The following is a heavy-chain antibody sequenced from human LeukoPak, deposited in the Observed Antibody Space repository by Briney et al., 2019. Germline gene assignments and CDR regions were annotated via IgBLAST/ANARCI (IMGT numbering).Heavy chain of an antibody. CDR1: GGSISSSSYY. CDR2: IYYSGST. D-gene: IGHD3-3*01. CDR3: ARDVRRLPYYDFWSGYYKRYYYYYMDV. V-gene: IGHV4-39*07. J-gene: IGHJ6*03. Sequence: SETLSLTCTVSGGSISSSSYYWGWIRQPPGKGLEWIGSIYYSGSTYYNPSLKSRVTISVDTSKNQFSLKLSSVTAADTAVYYCARDVRRLPYYDFWSGYYKRYYYYYMDVWGKGTTVTVSS.